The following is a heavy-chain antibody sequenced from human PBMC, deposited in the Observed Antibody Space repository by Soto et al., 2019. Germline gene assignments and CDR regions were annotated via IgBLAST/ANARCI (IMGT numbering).Heavy chain of an antibody. CDR1: GFFFSSYT. Sequence: EVQLLESGGGLVQPGGSLRLSCVGSGFFFSSYTMTWVRQAPGKGLEWVSSFSATSENTYYADSGSGLFTISRDNSKKTLFLQMNSLPVEDTAMYYCAKARDQQWVRLPFDYWGQGILVIVSS. V-gene: IGHV3-23*01. CDR3: AKARDQQWVRLPFDY. CDR2: FSATSENT. J-gene: IGHJ4*02. D-gene: IGHD6-19*01.